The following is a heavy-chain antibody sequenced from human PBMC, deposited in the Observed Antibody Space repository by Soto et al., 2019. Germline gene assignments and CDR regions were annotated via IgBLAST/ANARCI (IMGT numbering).Heavy chain of an antibody. CDR2: INPGDSDI. Sequence: LKISCKASGYSFTTYWIAWVRQMPGKGLEWMGIINPGDSDIRYSPSFQGQVTISADNSISTAYLQWSSLKASDTAMYYCARHEQFYYYYYGMDVWGQGTAVTVSS. CDR1: GYSFTTYW. D-gene: IGHD4-4*01. CDR3: ARHEQFYYYYYGMDV. V-gene: IGHV5-51*01. J-gene: IGHJ6*02.